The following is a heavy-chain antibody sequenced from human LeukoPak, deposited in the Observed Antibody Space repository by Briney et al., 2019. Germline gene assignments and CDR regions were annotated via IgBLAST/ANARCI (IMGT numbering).Heavy chain of an antibody. J-gene: IGHJ4*02. V-gene: IGHV4-31*03. CDR1: GGSISSGGYY. Sequence: KPSETLSLTCTVSGGSISSGGYYWSWIRQHPGKGLEWIGYIYYSGSTYYNPSLKSRVSISVDTSKNQFSLKLSSVTAADTAVYYCARGRYGSGSYSYYWGQGTLVTVSS. CDR3: ARGRYGSGSYSYY. CDR2: IYYSGST. D-gene: IGHD3-10*01.